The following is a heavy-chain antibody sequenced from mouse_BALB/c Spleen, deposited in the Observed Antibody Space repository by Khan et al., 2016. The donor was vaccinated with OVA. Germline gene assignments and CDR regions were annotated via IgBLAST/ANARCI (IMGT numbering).Heavy chain of an antibody. D-gene: IGHD2-2*01. V-gene: IGHV1S81*02. CDR2: INPSNGRS. CDR3: VRCTMVTTEFAY. CDR1: GYTFTSYW. Sequence: QVQLQQSGAELVKPVASVKLSCKASGYTFTSYWIQWVKQRPGQGLEWIGDINPSNGRSNYNENFKSQATLTVDKSSTTAHMQLSSLTSEDAAVDSCVRCTMVTTEFAYWGQGTLVTGSA. J-gene: IGHJ3*01.